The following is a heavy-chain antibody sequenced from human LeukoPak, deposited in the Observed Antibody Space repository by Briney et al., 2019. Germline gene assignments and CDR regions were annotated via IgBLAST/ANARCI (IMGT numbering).Heavy chain of an antibody. CDR1: GFTVSRNY. CDR2: IYSGGST. J-gene: IGHJ3*02. Sequence: GGSLRLSCGPSGFTVSRNYMSWLRQAPGKGLEWLSLIYSGGSTYYADSVKGRFTISRDNSKNTLYLQMNSLRGEDTAVYYCARAGLAGHDAFDIWGQGTVVTVSS. V-gene: IGHV3-53*01. D-gene: IGHD3-10*01. CDR3: ARAGLAGHDAFDI.